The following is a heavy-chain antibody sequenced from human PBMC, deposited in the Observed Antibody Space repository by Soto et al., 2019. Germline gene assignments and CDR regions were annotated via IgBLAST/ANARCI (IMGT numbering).Heavy chain of an antibody. V-gene: IGHV4-39*01. Sequence: SETLSLTCTVSGGSISSSSYYWGWIRQPPGKGLEWIGSIYYSGSTYYNPSLKSRVTIFVDTSKNQFSLKLSSVTAADTAVYYCARVARGSSYYYGMDVWGQGTTVTVSS. D-gene: IGHD3-10*01. CDR2: IYYSGST. CDR3: ARVARGSSYYYGMDV. CDR1: GGSISSSSYY. J-gene: IGHJ6*02.